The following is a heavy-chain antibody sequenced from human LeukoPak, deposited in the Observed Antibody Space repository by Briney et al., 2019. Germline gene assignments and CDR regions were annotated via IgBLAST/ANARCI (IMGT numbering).Heavy chain of an antibody. V-gene: IGHV4-34*01. D-gene: IGHD3-10*01. CDR2: INHSGST. Sequence: SETLSLTCAVYGGSFSGYYWSWLRQPPGKGLEWIGEINHSGSTNYNPSLKSRVTISVDTSKNQFSLKLSSVTAADTAVYYCARRVRGVKPWDYWGQGTLVTVSS. CDR3: ARRVRGVKPWDY. CDR1: GGSFSGYY. J-gene: IGHJ4*02.